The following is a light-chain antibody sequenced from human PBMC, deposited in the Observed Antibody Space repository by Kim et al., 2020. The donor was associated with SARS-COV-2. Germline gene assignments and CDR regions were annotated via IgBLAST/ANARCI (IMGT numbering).Light chain of an antibody. CDR3: AAWDGSLNAYV. V-gene: IGLV1-44*01. J-gene: IGLJ1*01. Sequence: GKWVTISCSGSSSDIGSNTVDWYQQLPGTAPNLLIYTNNQRPSGVPDRFSGSKSGTSASLAISGLQSEDEADYYCAAWDGSLNAYVFGTGTKVTVL. CDR2: TNN. CDR1: SSDIGSNT.